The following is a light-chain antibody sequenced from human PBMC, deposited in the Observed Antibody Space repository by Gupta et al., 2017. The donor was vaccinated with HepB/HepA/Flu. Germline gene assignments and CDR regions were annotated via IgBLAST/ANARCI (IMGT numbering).Light chain of an antibody. Sequence: EIVLTQSPGTLSLSPGERATLSCRASQSVSSSYLSWYQQKPGQAPRLLIYGASNRATGIPDRFRGSGSGTDFTLTISRMETEDFAVYYCQQDGSYPRLAFNGGTEVGIK. CDR1: QSVSSSY. J-gene: IGKJ4*01. CDR2: GAS. CDR3: QQDGSYPRLA. V-gene: IGKV3-20*01.